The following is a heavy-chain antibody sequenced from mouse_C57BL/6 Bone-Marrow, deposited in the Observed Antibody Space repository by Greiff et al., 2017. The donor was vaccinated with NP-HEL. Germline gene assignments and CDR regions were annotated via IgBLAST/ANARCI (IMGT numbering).Heavy chain of an antibody. CDR3: ARGFRSAY. V-gene: IGHV1-69*01. CDR1: GYTFTSYW. Sequence: QVQLKQSGAELVMPGASVKLSCKASGYTFTSYWMHWVKQRPGQGLEWIGEIDPSDSYTNYNQKFKGKSTLTVDKSSSTAYMQLSSLTSEDSAVYYCARGFRSAYWGQGTLVTVSA. CDR2: IDPSDSYT. J-gene: IGHJ3*01.